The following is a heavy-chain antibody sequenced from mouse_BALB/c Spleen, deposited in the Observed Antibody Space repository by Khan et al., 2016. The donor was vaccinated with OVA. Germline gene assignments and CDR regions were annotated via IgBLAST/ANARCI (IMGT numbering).Heavy chain of an antibody. Sequence: EVKLLESGGGLVQPGGSLKLSCAASGFDFSRYWMSWVRQAPGKGLEWIGEINPDSSTINYTPSLKDKFIISRDNAKHTLYLQMSKVRSEDTALYYCARGGYGSSFAYWGQGTLVTVSA. D-gene: IGHD1-3*01. CDR1: GFDFSRYW. V-gene: IGHV4-1*02. J-gene: IGHJ3*01. CDR2: INPDSSTI. CDR3: ARGGYGSSFAY.